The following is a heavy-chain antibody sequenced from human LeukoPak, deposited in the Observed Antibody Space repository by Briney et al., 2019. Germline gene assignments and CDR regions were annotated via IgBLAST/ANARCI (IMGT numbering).Heavy chain of an antibody. D-gene: IGHD3-22*01. V-gene: IGHV1-46*01. J-gene: IGHJ4*02. CDR1: GYTFTSYY. CDR2: INPSGGST. Sequence: ASVKVSCKASGYTFTSYYMHWVRQAPGQGLEWMGIINPSGGSTSYAQKFQGRVTMTRDTSTSTVYMELSSLRSEDTAVYYCAREANYYDRSGYYRYFDYWGQGTLVTVSS. CDR3: AREANYYDRSGYYRYFDY.